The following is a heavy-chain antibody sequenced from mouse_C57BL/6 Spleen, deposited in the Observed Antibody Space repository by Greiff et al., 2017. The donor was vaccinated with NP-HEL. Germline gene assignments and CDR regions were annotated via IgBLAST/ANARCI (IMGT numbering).Heavy chain of an antibody. J-gene: IGHJ2*01. Sequence: DVHLVESGEGLVKPGGSLKLSCAASGFTFSSYAMSWVRQTPEKRLEWVAYISSGGDYIYYADTVKGRFTISRDNARNTLYLQMSSLKSEDTAMYYCTRDKGGIYFDYWGQGTTLTVSS. CDR1: GFTFSSYA. V-gene: IGHV5-9-1*02. CDR3: TRDKGGIYFDY. CDR2: ISSGGDYI.